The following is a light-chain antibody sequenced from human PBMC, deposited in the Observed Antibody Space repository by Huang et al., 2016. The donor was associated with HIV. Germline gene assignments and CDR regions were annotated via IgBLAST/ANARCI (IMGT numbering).Light chain of an antibody. V-gene: IGKV1D-13*01. J-gene: IGKJ4*01. Sequence: AIQLTQSPSSLSASVGDRVTITCRASQGISSALAWYQKKAGKPPKLLIYDASSWESGVPSRFSGSGSGTDFTLTIRSLQPEDFATYYCQQLNKNPLTFGGGTKVEIK. CDR3: QQLNKNPLT. CDR1: QGISSA. CDR2: DAS.